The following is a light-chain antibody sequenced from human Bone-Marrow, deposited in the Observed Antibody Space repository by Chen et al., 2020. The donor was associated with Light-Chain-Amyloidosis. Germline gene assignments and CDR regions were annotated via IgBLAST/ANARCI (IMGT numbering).Light chain of an antibody. V-gene: IGKV3-15*01. CDR3: QQYNNWPPGRA. Sequence: EIVMTQSPATLSVSPGERATLSCRASQIVSSNLAWYQQKPGQAPRLLIYGASTRATGIPARFSASGSVTEFTLTISSLQSEDFAVYYCQQYNNWPPGRAFGQGTKVEIK. CDR2: GAS. CDR1: QIVSSN. J-gene: IGKJ1*01.